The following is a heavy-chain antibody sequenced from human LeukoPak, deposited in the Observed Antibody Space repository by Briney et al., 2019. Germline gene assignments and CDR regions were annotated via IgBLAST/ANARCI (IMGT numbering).Heavy chain of an antibody. J-gene: IGHJ4*02. V-gene: IGHV3-23*01. CDR3: AKGELSLYGHFDY. CDR2: ISGSGGST. CDR1: GLTFSSYA. Sequence: GGSLRLSCAASGLTFSSYAMSWVRQAPGKGLEWVSAISGSGGSTYYADSVKGRFTISRDNSKNTLYLQMNSLRAEDTAVYYCAKGELSLYGHFDYWGQGTLVTVSS. D-gene: IGHD3-16*02.